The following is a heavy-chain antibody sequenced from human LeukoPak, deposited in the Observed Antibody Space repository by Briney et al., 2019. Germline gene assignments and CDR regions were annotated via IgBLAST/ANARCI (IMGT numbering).Heavy chain of an antibody. CDR3: ARSNPPNYDYVWGSYRYYWFDP. CDR1: GYTLARYY. D-gene: IGHD3-16*02. J-gene: IGHJ5*02. V-gene: IGHV1-46*01. CDR2: INPSGGST. Sequence: ASVKVSCKASGYTLARYYMHWVRQAPGQGLEWMGIINPSGGSTSYAQKFQGRVTMTRDTSTSTVYMELSSLRSEDTAVYYRARSNPPNYDYVWGSYRYYWFDPWGQGTLVTVSS.